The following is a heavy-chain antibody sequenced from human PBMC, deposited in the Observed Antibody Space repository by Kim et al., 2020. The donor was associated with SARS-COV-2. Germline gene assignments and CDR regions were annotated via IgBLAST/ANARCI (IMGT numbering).Heavy chain of an antibody. CDR2: INHSGST. V-gene: IGHV4-34*01. Sequence: SETLSLTCAVYGGSFSGYYWSWIRQPPGKGLEWIGEINHSGSTNYNPSLKSRVTISVDTSKNQFSLKLSSVTAADTAVYYCARARKYDFWSGDWDYYYYGMDVWGQGTTVTVSS. CDR3: ARARKYDFWSGDWDYYYYGMDV. J-gene: IGHJ6*02. D-gene: IGHD3-3*01. CDR1: GGSFSGYY.